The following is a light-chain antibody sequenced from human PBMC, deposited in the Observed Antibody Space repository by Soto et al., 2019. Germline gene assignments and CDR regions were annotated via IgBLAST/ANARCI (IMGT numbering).Light chain of an antibody. CDR3: SSFTSGSTI. CDR2: EVS. Sequence: QSVLTQPASVSGSPGQSITISCTGTSSDVGGYNYVSWYQQHPGKAPKLMIYEVSNRPSGVSNRFSGSKSGNTASLTISGLQAEDEADYYCSSFTSGSTIFGTGTKVTVL. J-gene: IGLJ1*01. V-gene: IGLV2-14*01. CDR1: SSDVGGYNY.